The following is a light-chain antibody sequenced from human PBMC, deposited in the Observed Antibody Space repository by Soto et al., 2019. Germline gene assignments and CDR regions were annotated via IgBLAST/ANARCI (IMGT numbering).Light chain of an antibody. Sequence: DIQMTQSPSTLSASVGDRVTITCRASQSISNWLAWYQQKPGRAPKLLIYDVSSLESGVPSRFSGGGSGTDFTLTLSSLQPEDFATYYCQQVNSFPSTFGQGTRLENK. CDR3: QQVNSFPST. CDR1: QSISNW. CDR2: DVS. V-gene: IGKV1-5*01. J-gene: IGKJ5*01.